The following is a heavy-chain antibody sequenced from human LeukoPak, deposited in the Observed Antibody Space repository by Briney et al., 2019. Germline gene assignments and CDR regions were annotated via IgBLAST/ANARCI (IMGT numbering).Heavy chain of an antibody. CDR3: AKGTPPLDYFDS. CDR1: GFTFSSYA. Sequence: PGGSLRLSCAASGFTFSSYAMSWVRQAPGKGLEWVSAISGSGGSTYYADSVKGRFTISRDNSKNTLYLQLNSLRPEDTAVYYCAKGTPPLDYFDSWAQGTLVTVSS. V-gene: IGHV3-23*01. J-gene: IGHJ4*02. CDR2: ISGSGGST.